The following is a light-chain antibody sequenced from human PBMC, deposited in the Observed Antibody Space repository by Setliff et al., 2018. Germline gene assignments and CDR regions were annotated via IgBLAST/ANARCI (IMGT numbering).Light chain of an antibody. CDR3: SSYISRSTFV. V-gene: IGLV2-14*01. J-gene: IGLJ1*01. CDR2: DVS. CDR1: SSDVGGYNY. Sequence: QSVLTQPASVSGSPGQSITISCTGTSSDVGGYNYVSWYQQHPGKAPKLMIYDVSKRPSGVSNRFSGSKSGNTASLTISGLQAEDEADYYCSSYISRSTFVFGTGTKVTVL.